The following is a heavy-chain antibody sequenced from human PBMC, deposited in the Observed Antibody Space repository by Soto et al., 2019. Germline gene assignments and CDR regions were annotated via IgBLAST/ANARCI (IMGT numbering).Heavy chain of an antibody. CDR2: ISSDGNNK. CDR3: AKDLLPNTVTTCGS. Sequence: QVQLVESGGGAVQPGRSLRLSCAASGFTFDSHGMHWVRQAPGKGLEWVAVISSDGNNKYYADYVKGRFTISRDNFNHILYLQMSSLRAEDTAVYYCAKDLLPNTVTTCGSWGQGTLVTVSS. J-gene: IGHJ5*02. D-gene: IGHD4-17*01. V-gene: IGHV3-30*18. CDR1: GFTFDSHG.